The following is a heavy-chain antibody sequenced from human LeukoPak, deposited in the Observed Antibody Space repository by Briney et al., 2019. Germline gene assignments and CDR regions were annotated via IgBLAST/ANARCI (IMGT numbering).Heavy chain of an antibody. CDR2: IRDSGGNT. V-gene: IGHV3-23*01. J-gene: IGHJ4*02. Sequence: GASLKLSCAASGFTFSSYAMSWVRQAPGKGLEWVSSIRDSGGNTNYAESVKGRFTISRDNSKNTLYLEMNNLRVEDTAIYYCAKSGSGSYGRVDSWGQGTLVTVSS. CDR1: GFTFSSYA. D-gene: IGHD1-26*01. CDR3: AKSGSGSYGRVDS.